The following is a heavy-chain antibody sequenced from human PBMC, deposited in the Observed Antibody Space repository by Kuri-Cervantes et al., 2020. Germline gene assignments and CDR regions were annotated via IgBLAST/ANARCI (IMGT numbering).Heavy chain of an antibody. V-gene: IGHV3-30-3*01. CDR2: ISYDGSNK. D-gene: IGHD2-2*01. Sequence: LSLTCAASGFTFSSYAMHWVRQAPGKGLEWVAVISYDGSNKYYADSVKGRFTISRDNAKNTLYLQMNSLRAEDTAVYYCAKDGIVVVPARSDYYYYYGMDVWGQGTTVTVSS. J-gene: IGHJ6*02. CDR1: GFTFSSYA. CDR3: AKDGIVVVPARSDYYYYYGMDV.